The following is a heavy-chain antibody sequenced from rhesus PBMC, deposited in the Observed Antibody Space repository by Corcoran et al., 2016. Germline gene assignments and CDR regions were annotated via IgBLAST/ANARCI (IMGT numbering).Heavy chain of an antibody. D-gene: IGHD2-15*01. V-gene: IGHV1S2*01. CDR2: INPYNGNT. CDR3: ARDPLNIVVVLTAPPNGFEF. Sequence: QVQLVQSGAEVKKPGSSVKVSCKASGYTFTDYYMHWVRQAPRQRLEWMEWINPYNGNTKNAQKFQGKVTMTRDTSTSTAYMELSSLRSEDTAVYYCARDPLNIVVVLTAPPNGFEFWGQGVLVTVSS. J-gene: IGHJ1*01. CDR1: GYTFTDYY.